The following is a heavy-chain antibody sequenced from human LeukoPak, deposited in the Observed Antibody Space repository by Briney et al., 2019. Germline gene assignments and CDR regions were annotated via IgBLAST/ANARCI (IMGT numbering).Heavy chain of an antibody. Sequence: GGSLRLSCAASGFTFSSYAMRWVRQAPGKGLEWVSSISGSGDSTYNADSVKGRFTISRDNSKNTLYLQMNSLRAEDTAVYYCAKVNVPAAMVRRWFDPWGQGTLVTVSS. CDR3: AKVNVPAAMVRRWFDP. D-gene: IGHD2-2*01. CDR2: ISGSGDST. J-gene: IGHJ5*02. V-gene: IGHV3-23*01. CDR1: GFTFSSYA.